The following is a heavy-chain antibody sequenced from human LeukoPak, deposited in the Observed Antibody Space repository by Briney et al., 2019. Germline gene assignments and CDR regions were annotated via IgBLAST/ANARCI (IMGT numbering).Heavy chain of an antibody. CDR1: GYTFTSYG. CDR3: ARPRTISTSCYDY. CDR2: ISGYNGDT. Sequence: ASVKVSCKASGYTFTSYGISWVRQAPGQGLKWMGGISGYNGDTNYAQKFQGRVTMTTDTSTSTAYVELRSLRSDDTAVYYCARPRTISTSCYDYWGQGTLVTVSS. D-gene: IGHD2-2*01. J-gene: IGHJ4*02. V-gene: IGHV1-18*01.